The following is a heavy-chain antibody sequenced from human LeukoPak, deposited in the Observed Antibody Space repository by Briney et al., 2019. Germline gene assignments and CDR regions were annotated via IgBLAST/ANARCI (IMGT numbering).Heavy chain of an antibody. CDR1: GFTFSSYS. J-gene: IGHJ4*02. V-gene: IGHV3-21*01. CDR3: ARDKRDTVAGIKDY. Sequence: PGGSLRLSCAASGFTFSSYSMNWVRQAPGKGLEWVSSISSSSSYIYYADSVKGRFTISRDNAKNSLYLQMNSPRAEDTAVYYCARDKRDTVAGIKDYWGQGTLVTVSS. CDR2: ISSSSSYI. D-gene: IGHD6-19*01.